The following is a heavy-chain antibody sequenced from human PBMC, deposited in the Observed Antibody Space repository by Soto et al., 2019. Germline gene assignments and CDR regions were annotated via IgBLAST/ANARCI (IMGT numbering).Heavy chain of an antibody. V-gene: IGHV3-33*01. Sequence: GGSLRLSCAASGFTFSSYGMHWVRQAPGKGLEWVAVIWYDGSNKYYADSVKGRFTISRDNSKNTLYLQMNSLRAEDTAVDYCATEYSSSSLYISARLSSFDYWGQGTLVTVSS. CDR3: ATEYSSSSLYISARLSSFDY. CDR1: GFTFSSYG. D-gene: IGHD6-6*01. CDR2: IWYDGSNK. J-gene: IGHJ4*02.